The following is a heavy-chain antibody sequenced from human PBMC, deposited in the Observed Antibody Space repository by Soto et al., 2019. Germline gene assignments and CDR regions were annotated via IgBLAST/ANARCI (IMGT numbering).Heavy chain of an antibody. CDR1: VEPITVGYW. J-gene: IGHJ4*02. V-gene: IGHV4-38-2*01. CDR3: ARGWYYFDV. D-gene: IGHD2-15*01. CDR2: IYYGGTT. Sequence: PSATXSLTCDFSVEPITVGYWCCCIRQSPGKGLECIGSIYYGGTTYYNPSLRSRLAISIYTSKNKFSLRLSSVNAEDTALYYCARGWYYFDVWGQGSLVTVS.